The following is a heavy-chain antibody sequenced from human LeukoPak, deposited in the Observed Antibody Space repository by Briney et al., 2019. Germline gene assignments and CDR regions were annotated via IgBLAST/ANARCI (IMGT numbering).Heavy chain of an antibody. CDR2: IYSGGST. CDR3: ARELGGLFDY. Sequence: GGSLRLSCAASGFTFSSYWMNWARQAPGKGLEWVSVIYSGGSTYYADSVKGRFTISRDNSKNTLYLQMNSLRAEDTAVYYCARELGGLFDYWGQGTLVTVSS. CDR1: GFTFSSYW. J-gene: IGHJ4*02. D-gene: IGHD3-16*01. V-gene: IGHV3-53*01.